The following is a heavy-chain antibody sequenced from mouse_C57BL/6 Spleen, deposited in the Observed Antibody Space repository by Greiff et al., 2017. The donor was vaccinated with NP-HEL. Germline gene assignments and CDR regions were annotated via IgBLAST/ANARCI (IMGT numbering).Heavy chain of an antibody. Sequence: VQLQQSGTELVKPGASVKLSCKASGYTFTSYWMHWVKQRPGQGLEWIGNINPSNGGTNYNEKFKSKATLTVDKSSSTAYMQLSSLTSEDSAVYYCARSWYALYAMDYWGQGTSVTVSS. J-gene: IGHJ4*01. V-gene: IGHV1-53*01. D-gene: IGHD2-10*02. CDR3: ARSWYALYAMDY. CDR1: GYTFTSYW. CDR2: INPSNGGT.